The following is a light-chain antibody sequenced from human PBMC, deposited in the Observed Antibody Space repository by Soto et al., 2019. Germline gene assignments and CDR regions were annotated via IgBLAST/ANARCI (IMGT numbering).Light chain of an antibody. V-gene: IGLV2-11*01. CDR3: CSYAGSYTFAVV. CDR1: SSDVGGYNY. J-gene: IGLJ2*01. Sequence: QSVLTQPRSVSGSPGQSVTISCTGTSSDVGGYNYVSWYQQHPGKAPKLMIYDVSKRPSGVPDRCSGSKSGNTASLTISGLQAEDEADYYCCSYAGSYTFAVVFGGGTTVTVL. CDR2: DVS.